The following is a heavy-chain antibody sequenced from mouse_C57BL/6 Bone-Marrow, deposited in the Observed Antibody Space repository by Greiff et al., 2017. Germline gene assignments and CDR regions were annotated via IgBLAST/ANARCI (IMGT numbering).Heavy chain of an antibody. J-gene: IGHJ4*01. CDR1: GYTFTSYW. CDR2: IYPSDSET. D-gene: IGHD1-1*01. Sequence: QVQLQQPGAELVRPGSSVKLSCKASGYTFTSYWMDWVKQRPGQGLEWIGNIYPSDSETHYNQKFKDKATLTVDKSSSTAYMQLSSLTSEASAVYYCARDGDYYGSSPYYYAMDYWGQGTSVTVSS. CDR3: ARDGDYYGSSPYYYAMDY. V-gene: IGHV1-61*01.